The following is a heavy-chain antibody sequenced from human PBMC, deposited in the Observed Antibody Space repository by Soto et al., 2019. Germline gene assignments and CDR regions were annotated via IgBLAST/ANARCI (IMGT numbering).Heavy chain of an antibody. V-gene: IGHV3-23*01. CDR3: ARVLLWFGNLPQRGANFDS. CDR1: GFTFDSYA. CDR2: ISGSGGST. D-gene: IGHD3-10*01. J-gene: IGHJ4*02. Sequence: EVQLLESGGGLVQPGGSLRLSCAASGFTFDSYAMTWVRQAPGKGLEWVSAISGSGGSTYYADSMKGRFTISRDNSENTLYLQMNSLRAEDTAVYYCARVLLWFGNLPQRGANFDSWGQGTLVTVSS.